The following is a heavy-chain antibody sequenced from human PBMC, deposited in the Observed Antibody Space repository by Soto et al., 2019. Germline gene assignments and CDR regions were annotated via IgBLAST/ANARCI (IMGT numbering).Heavy chain of an antibody. V-gene: IGHV1-46*01. J-gene: IGHJ5*02. CDR1: GYTFTSYY. Sequence: ASVKVSCKASGYTFTSYYMHWVRQAPGQGLEWMGIINPSGGSTSYAQKFQGRVTMTRDTSTSTVYMELSSLRSEDTAVYYCARDLLWAESGSYYSDGLDPWGQGTLVTVSS. D-gene: IGHD1-26*01. CDR2: INPSGGST. CDR3: ARDLLWAESGSYYSDGLDP.